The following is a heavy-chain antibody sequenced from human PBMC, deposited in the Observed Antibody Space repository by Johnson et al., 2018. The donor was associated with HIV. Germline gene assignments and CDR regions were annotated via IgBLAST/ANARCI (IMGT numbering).Heavy chain of an antibody. CDR2: ISSSGTTK. CDR3: ARDRVWFGELYAFDI. D-gene: IGHD3-10*01. CDR1: GFTFKDYY. V-gene: IGHV3-11*04. Sequence: VQLVESGGGLVKPGGSLRLSCAASGFTFKDYYMNWVRQTPGKGLEWVAHISSSGTTKYYADSVKGRFTISRDSSKNTLYLQMNSLRAEDMAVYYCARDRVWFGELYAFDIWGQGTMVTVSS. J-gene: IGHJ3*02.